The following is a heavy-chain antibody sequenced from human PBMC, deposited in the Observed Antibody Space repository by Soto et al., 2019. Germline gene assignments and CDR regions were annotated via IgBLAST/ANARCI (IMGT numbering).Heavy chain of an antibody. CDR2: ISGSGGIT. CDR1: GFTFSSYA. J-gene: IGHJ5*02. V-gene: IGHV3-23*01. D-gene: IGHD3-22*01. CDR3: AKDLEETYYYDSSGYSS. Sequence: GGSLRLSCIASGFTFSSYAMTWVRQAPGKGLEWVSDISGSGGITYYADSVKGRFTISRDNSKNTLNLQMNSLRAEDTAVYYCAKDLEETYYYDSSGYSSWGQGTLVTVSS.